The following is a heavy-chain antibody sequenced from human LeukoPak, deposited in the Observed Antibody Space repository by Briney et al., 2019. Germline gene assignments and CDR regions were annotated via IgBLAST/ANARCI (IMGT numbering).Heavy chain of an antibody. V-gene: IGHV3-23*01. J-gene: IGHJ4*02. Sequence: PGGSLRLSCAASGFTFSSYAMSWVRQAPGKGLEWVSAISGSGGSTYYADSVKGRFTISRDNSKNTLYLQMNSLRAEDTAVYYCAKVIERQQLAIPTSFDYWGQGTLVTVSS. CDR1: GFTFSSYA. CDR2: ISGSGGST. D-gene: IGHD6-13*01. CDR3: AKVIERQQLAIPTSFDY.